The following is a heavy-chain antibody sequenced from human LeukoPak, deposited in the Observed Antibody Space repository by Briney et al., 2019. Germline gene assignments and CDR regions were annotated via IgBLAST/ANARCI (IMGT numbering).Heavy chain of an antibody. J-gene: IGHJ4*02. CDR3: ASELAYGVFY. V-gene: IGHV4-59*01. CDR2: IYYSGST. CDR1: GGPISSYY. D-gene: IGHD4-17*01. Sequence: SETLSLSCTVSGGPISSYYWSWIRQPPGKGLEWIGYIYYSGSTNYNPSLKSRVTMSVGTSKNQFSLKLSSVTAADTAVYYCASELAYGVFYWGQGTLVTVSS.